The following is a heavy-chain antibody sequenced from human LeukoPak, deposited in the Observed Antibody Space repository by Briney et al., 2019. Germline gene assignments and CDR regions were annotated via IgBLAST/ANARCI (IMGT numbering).Heavy chain of an antibody. CDR2: LYTIGST. J-gene: IGHJ4*02. D-gene: IGHD6-19*01. V-gene: IGHV4-61*02. CDR1: GGLISSGSYY. Sequence: SQTLSLTCTVSGGLISSGSYYWSWIRQPAGKGLEWIGRLYTIGSTNYNPSLKSRVTISVDTSKKQFSLKLTSVTAADTAMYYCASIYSSGFYFDYWGQGILVGVSS. CDR3: ASIYSSGFYFDY.